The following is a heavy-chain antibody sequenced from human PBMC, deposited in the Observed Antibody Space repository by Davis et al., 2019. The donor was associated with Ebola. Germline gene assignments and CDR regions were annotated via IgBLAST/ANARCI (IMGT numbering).Heavy chain of an antibody. CDR1: GFTFSSYS. J-gene: IGHJ3*02. CDR2: IGASGGHI. CDR3: VRLGSGGTRYDTSDM. D-gene: IGHD2-15*01. Sequence: PGGSLRLSCAAAGFTFSSYSMHWVRQAPGKGLEWVSSIGASGGHIYYADSLKGRFTISRDNAKNSLYLQMNSLRAEDTAVYYCVRLGSGGTRYDTSDMWGQGTMVTVSS. V-gene: IGHV3-21*01.